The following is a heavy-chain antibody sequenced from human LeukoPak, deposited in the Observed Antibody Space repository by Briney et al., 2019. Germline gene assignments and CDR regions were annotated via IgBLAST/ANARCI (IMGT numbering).Heavy chain of an antibody. CDR2: INHSGST. V-gene: IGHV4-34*01. CDR3: ARGAFYDFWSGYYTHWFDP. D-gene: IGHD3-3*01. CDR1: GGSFSGYY. J-gene: IGHJ5*02. Sequence: PSKTLSLTCAVYGGSFSGYYWSWIRQPPGKGLEWIGEINHSGSTNYNPSLKSRVTISVDTSKNQFSLKLSSVTAADTAVYYCARGAFYDFWSGYYTHWFDPWGQGTLVTVSS.